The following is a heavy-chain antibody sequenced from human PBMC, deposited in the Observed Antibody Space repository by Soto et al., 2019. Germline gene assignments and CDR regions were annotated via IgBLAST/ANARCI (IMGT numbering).Heavy chain of an antibody. J-gene: IGHJ4*02. D-gene: IGHD3-16*02. V-gene: IGHV3-21*01. CDR1: GFTFSSYS. CDR3: ARDAAPYAYVWGSYRLTGFDY. CDR2: ISSCSSYI. Sequence: EVQLVESGGGLVKPGGSLSLSCAASGFTFSSYSMNWVRQAPGKGLEWVSSISSCSSYIYYPDSAKGRFTISRDNANNTLYVQVNSLRSEATVVYYCARDAAPYAYVWGSYRLTGFDYWVQETLVTVCS.